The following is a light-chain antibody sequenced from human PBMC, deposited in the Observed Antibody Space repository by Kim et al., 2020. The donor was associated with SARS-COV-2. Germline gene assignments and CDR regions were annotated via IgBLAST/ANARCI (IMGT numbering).Light chain of an antibody. CDR2: RDN. CDR3: SAWDTSLNVWV. CDR1: RNKVGNQG. V-gene: IGLV10-54*01. J-gene: IGLJ3*02. Sequence: RQTATLTCPGNRNKVGNQGSAWRQQPQGHPPKFLSYRDNSRPSGVSERFSASRSGNTASLTITGRQPEDEAVYYCSAWDTSLNVWVFGGGTQLTVL.